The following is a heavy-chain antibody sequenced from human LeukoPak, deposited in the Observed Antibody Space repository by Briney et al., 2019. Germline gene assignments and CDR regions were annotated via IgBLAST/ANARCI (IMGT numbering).Heavy chain of an antibody. CDR3: ASGRYDYVWEGWAFDI. CDR2: IYYSGST. D-gene: IGHD3-16*01. V-gene: IGHV4-61*01. J-gene: IGHJ3*02. Sequence: SETLSLTCTVSGGSVSSGSYYWSWIRQPPGKGLEWIGYIYYSGSTNYNPSLKSRVTISVDTSKNQYSLKLSSVTAADTAVYYCASGRYDYVWEGWAFDIWGQGTMVTVSS. CDR1: GGSVSSGSYY.